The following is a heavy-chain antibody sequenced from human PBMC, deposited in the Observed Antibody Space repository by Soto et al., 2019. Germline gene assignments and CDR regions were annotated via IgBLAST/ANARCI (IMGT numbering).Heavy chain of an antibody. CDR1: GFSLSTNT. D-gene: IGHD2-21*02. Sequence: GGSLRLSCAASGFSLSTNTMHWVRQVPGKGLEWVASISNDGRRKYYADFVKGRFTISRDTANNILYLEMNSLRAEDTSLYYCARVATAMTYDFWGQGTEGTVS. CDR3: ARVATAMTYDF. V-gene: IGHV3-30*04. J-gene: IGHJ4*02. CDR2: ISNDGRRK.